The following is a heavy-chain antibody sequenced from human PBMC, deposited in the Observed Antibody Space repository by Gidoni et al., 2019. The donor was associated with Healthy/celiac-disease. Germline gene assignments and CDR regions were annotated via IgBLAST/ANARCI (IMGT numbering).Heavy chain of an antibody. CDR1: GFTSSSYA. V-gene: IGHV3-23*01. Sequence: EVQLLESGGGLVQPGGLLSLFCAASGFTSSSYAMSWVRQAPGKALEWVSAISGSGGSTYYADSVKGRFTISRDNSKNTLYLQMNSLRAEDTAVYYCAKGGIAAAGSDAFDIWGQGTMVTVSS. J-gene: IGHJ3*02. D-gene: IGHD6-13*01. CDR2: ISGSGGST. CDR3: AKGGIAAAGSDAFDI.